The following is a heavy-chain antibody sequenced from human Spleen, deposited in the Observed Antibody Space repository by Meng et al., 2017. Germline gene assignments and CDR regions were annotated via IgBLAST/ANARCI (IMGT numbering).Heavy chain of an antibody. CDR3: ARGPTTMAHDFDY. CDR1: GGSFIDYY. Sequence: VQLHQLGAGLLKLSATLSLPFVVSGGSFIDYYCSWIRQPPGKGLEWIVEINHSGSTNYNPSLESRATISVDTSQNNLSLKLSSVTAADSAVYYCARGPTTMAHDFDYWGQGTLVTVSS. CDR2: INHSGST. V-gene: IGHV4-34*01. D-gene: IGHD4-11*01. J-gene: IGHJ4*02.